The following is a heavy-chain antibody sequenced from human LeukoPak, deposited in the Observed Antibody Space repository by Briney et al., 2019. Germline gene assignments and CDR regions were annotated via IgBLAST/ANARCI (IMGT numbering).Heavy chain of an antibody. J-gene: IGHJ4*02. CDR3: AKDSLRYCSGGSCPVDY. CDR1: GFTFSDYY. V-gene: IGHV3-11*06. Sequence: GGSLRLSCAASGFTFSDYYMSWIRQAPGKGLEWVSYISSSSSYTNYADSVKGRFTISRDNAKNSLYLQMNSLRAEDTAVYYCAKDSLRYCSGGSCPVDYWGQGTLVTVSS. D-gene: IGHD2-15*01. CDR2: ISSSSSYT.